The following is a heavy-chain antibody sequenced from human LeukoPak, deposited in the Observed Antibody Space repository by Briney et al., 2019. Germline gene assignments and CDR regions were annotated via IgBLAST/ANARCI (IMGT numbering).Heavy chain of an antibody. D-gene: IGHD2-2*02. J-gene: IGHJ5*02. CDR3: ARGCSSTSCYTSGLAPWFDP. V-gene: IGHV1-69*13. Sequence: SVKVSCKASGGTFSSYAISWVRQAPGQGPEWVGGIIPIFGTANYAQKFQGRVTITADESTSTAYRELSSLRSEDTAVYYCARGCSSTSCYTSGLAPWFDPWGQGTLVTVSS. CDR1: GGTFSSYA. CDR2: IIPIFGTA.